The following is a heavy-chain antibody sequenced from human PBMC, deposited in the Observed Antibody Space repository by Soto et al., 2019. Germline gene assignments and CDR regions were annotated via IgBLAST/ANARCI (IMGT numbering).Heavy chain of an antibody. J-gene: IGHJ4*02. CDR3: ARVVQAADFDY. CDR1: GGSFSGYY. CDR2: INHSGST. V-gene: IGHV4-34*01. Sequence: QVQLQQWGAGLLKPSETLSLTCAVYGGSFSGYYWSWIRQPPGKGLEWVGEINHSGSTNYNPSLKSXXSXSXXTSENQFTLQLGAVTAADTAVYYWARVVQAADFDYWGQGTLVTVSS. D-gene: IGHD2-2*01.